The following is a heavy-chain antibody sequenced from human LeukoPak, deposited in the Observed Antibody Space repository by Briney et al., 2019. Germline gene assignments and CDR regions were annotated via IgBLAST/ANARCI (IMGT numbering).Heavy chain of an antibody. CDR1: GYTFTSYG. J-gene: IGHJ6*03. D-gene: IGHD2-15*01. Sequence: ASVKVSCKTSGYTFTSYGISWVRQAPGQGLEWMGWISAYNGNTNYAQKLQGRVTMTTDTSTSTAYMELRSLRSGDTAVYYCARDGGLYCSGGSCYSSYYYYYMDVWGKGTTVTVSS. CDR3: ARDGGLYCSGGSCYSSYYYYYMDV. V-gene: IGHV1-18*01. CDR2: ISAYNGNT.